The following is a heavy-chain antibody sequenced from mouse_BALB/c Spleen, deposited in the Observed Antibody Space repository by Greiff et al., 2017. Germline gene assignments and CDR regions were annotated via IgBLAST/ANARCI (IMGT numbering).Heavy chain of an antibody. J-gene: IGHJ2*01. CDR2: FYPGSGSI. CDR3: ESDERYYGSYYFDY. D-gene: IGHD2-2*01. CDR1: GYTFTEYI. Sequence: QVQLKESGAELVKPGASVKLSCTASGYTFTEYIIHWVKQRSGQGLEWIGWFYPGSGSIKYNEKFKDKATLTADKSTSTVYMELSRLTSEDAAVYFCESDERYYGSYYFDYWGQGTTLTVSS. V-gene: IGHV1-62-2*01.